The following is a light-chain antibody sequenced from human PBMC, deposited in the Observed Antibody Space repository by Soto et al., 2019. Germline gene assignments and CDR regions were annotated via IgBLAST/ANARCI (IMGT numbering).Light chain of an antibody. CDR2: LGS. J-gene: IGKJ1*01. Sequence: DIVMTQSPLSLPVTPGEPASISCRSSQSLLHSKGYNYLDWYLQKPGQSPQLLIYLGSNRASGVADRFSGSGSGTDFTLQISRVEAEDVGVYYCMQGLQTPWTFGQGTKVEIK. CDR3: MQGLQTPWT. V-gene: IGKV2-28*01. CDR1: QSLLHSKGYNY.